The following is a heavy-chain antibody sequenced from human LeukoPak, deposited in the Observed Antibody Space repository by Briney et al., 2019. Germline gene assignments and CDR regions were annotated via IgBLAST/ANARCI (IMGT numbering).Heavy chain of an antibody. J-gene: IGHJ6*03. CDR2: ISGSGGST. V-gene: IGHV3-23*01. Sequence: GGSLRLSGAASGFTFSSYAMSWVRQAPGKGLEWVSAISGSGGSTYYADSVKGRFTISRDNSKNTLYLQMNSLRAEDTAVYYCAKAALKESYYYYYMDVWGKGTTVTVSS. CDR3: AKAALKESYYYYYMDV. CDR1: GFTFSSYA.